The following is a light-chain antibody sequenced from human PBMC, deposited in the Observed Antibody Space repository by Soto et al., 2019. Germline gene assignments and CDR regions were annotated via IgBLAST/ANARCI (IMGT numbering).Light chain of an antibody. Sequence: QSVLTQPPSASGSPGQSVTISCTGTSSDVGGYNFVSWFQQYPGKAPKLIIFEVTKRPSEGPDRFSGSKSGNTASLTVSGLRTEDEADYYCASYAGRDTYVFGTGTKLTVL. J-gene: IGLJ1*01. V-gene: IGLV2-8*01. CDR2: EVT. CDR3: ASYAGRDTYV. CDR1: SSDVGGYNF.